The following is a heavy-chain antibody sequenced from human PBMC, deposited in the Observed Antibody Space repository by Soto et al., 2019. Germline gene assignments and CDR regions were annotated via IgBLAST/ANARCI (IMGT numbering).Heavy chain of an antibody. CDR1: GYSLTSYW. V-gene: IGHV5-51*01. J-gene: IGHJ6*02. Sequence: GESLKISCKGSGYSLTSYWIGWVRQMPGKGLEWMGIIYPGDSDTRYSPSFQGQVTISADKSISTAYLQWSSLKASDTAMYYCARLPLSNYYYYGMDVWGQGTTVTVSS. CDR3: ARLPLSNYYYYGMDV. CDR2: IYPGDSDT.